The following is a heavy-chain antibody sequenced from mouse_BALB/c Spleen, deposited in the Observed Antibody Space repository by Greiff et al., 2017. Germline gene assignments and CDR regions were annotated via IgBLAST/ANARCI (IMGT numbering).Heavy chain of an antibody. CDR2: ISSGGSYT. J-gene: IGHJ2*01. D-gene: IGHD4-1*01. CDR3: ARQLGRDYFDY. V-gene: IGHV5-6*01. Sequence: EVKVVESGGDLVKPGGSLKLSCAASGFTFSSYGMSWVRQTPDKRLEWVATISSGGSYTYYPDSVKGRFTISRDNAKNTLYLQMSSLKSEDTAMYYCARQLGRDYFDYWGQGTTLTVSS. CDR1: GFTFSSYG.